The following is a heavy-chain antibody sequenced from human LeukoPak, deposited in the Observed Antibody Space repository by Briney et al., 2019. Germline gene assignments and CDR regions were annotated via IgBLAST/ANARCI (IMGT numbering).Heavy chain of an antibody. V-gene: IGHV1-24*01. CDR3: ATDSLDIVATAPWFVY. D-gene: IGHD5-12*01. Sequence: GASVKVSCKVSGYTLTELSMHWVRQAPGKGLEWMGGFDPEDGETIHAQKFQGRVTMTEDTSTDTAYMELSSLRSEDTAVYYCATDSLDIVATAPWFVYWGQGTLVTVSS. CDR1: GYTLTELS. CDR2: FDPEDGET. J-gene: IGHJ4*02.